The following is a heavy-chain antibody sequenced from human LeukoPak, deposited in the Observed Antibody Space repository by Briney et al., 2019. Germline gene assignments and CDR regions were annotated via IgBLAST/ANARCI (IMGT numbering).Heavy chain of an antibody. CDR2: ISSGGSTT. CDR3: ARDYPLAYGVAGEASSDY. Sequence: GGSLRLSCAASGFSFSDYYISWIRQAPGKGLEWVSYISSGGSTTYYADSVKGRFAISRDNAQKSVYLQMNSLRVEDTAVYYCARDYPLAYGVAGEASSDYWGQGTLVTVSS. J-gene: IGHJ4*02. CDR1: GFSFSDYY. V-gene: IGHV3-11*01. D-gene: IGHD4-17*01.